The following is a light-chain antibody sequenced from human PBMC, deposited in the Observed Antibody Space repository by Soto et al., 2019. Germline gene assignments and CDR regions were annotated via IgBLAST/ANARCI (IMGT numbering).Light chain of an antibody. J-gene: IGKJ4*01. CDR3: QQRSNWPLT. Sequence: EIVLTQSPATLSLSPGERVTLSCRASQSVSSSLAWFQQKPGQAPRLLIYDASSRATGIPARFSGSGSGTDFTLTISSLEPEDLAVYYCQQRSNWPLTFGGGTKVEI. CDR1: QSVSSS. CDR2: DAS. V-gene: IGKV3-11*01.